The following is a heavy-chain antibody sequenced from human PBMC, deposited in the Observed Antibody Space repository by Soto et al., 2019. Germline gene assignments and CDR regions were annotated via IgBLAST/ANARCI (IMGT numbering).Heavy chain of an antibody. CDR3: AGGAAGYCSGGSCYLPRLYYYYGMDV. CDR2: IYYSGST. CDR1: GGSISSGDYY. Sequence: SETLSLTCTVSGGSISSGDYYWSWIRQPPGKGLEWIGYIYYSGSTYYNPSLKSRVTISVDTSKNQFSLKLSSVTAADTAVYYCAGGAAGYCSGGSCYLPRLYYYYGMDVWGQGTTVNVSS. D-gene: IGHD2-15*01. J-gene: IGHJ6*02. V-gene: IGHV4-30-4*01.